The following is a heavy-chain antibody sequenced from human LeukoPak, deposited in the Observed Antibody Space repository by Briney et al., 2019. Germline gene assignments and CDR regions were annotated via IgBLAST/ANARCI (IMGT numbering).Heavy chain of an antibody. Sequence: TSETLSLTCAVYGGSFSGYYWSWIRQPPGKGLEWIGEINHSGSTNYNPSLKSRVTLSVDTSKNQFSLKVSSVTAADTAIYFCGRYGLFGLSEINAFDIWGQGTMVTVSS. D-gene: IGHD2/OR15-2a*01. CDR2: INHSGST. V-gene: IGHV4-34*01. J-gene: IGHJ3*02. CDR3: GRYGLFGLSEINAFDI. CDR1: GGSFSGYY.